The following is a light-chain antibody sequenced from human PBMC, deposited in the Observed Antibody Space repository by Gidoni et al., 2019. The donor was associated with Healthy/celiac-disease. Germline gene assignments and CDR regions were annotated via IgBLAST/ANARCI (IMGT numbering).Light chain of an antibody. V-gene: IGKV4-1*01. CDR1: QSVLYSSQNKNY. J-gene: IGKJ1*01. CDR3: QQYDSTPRT. CDR2: WAS. Sequence: DIVMTQSPDSLAVSLGERATINCKSSQSVLYSSQNKNYLAWYQQKPGQPPKLLIYWASTRESGVPDRFSGSGSGTDFTLTISSLQAEDVGVYYGQQYDSTPRTFGQGTKVEIK.